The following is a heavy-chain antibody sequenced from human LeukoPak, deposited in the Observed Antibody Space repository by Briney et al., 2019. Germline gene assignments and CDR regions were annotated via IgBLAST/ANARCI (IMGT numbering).Heavy chain of an antibody. CDR1: GGSFNGYY. D-gene: IGHD1-14*01. J-gene: IGHJ4*02. V-gene: IGHV4-34*01. CDR3: ARLPVFDY. Sequence: SETLSLTCAVYGGSFNGYYWSWIRQPPGKGLEWIGEINHSGSTDYNPSLKSRVTISVDTSKNQFSLKLSSVTAADTAVYYCARLPVFDYWGQGTLVTVSS. CDR2: INHSGST.